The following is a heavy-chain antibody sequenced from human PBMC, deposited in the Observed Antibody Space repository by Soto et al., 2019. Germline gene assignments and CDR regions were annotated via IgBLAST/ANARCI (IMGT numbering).Heavy chain of an antibody. J-gene: IGHJ4*02. CDR3: ARLEGLATISYYFDF. V-gene: IGHV4-39*01. CDR2: IYYRGNA. Sequence: QLQLQETGPGLVKPSETLSLTCSVSDDSINSDKYYWGWIRQPPGKGLERIGSIYYRGNAYYNPSLQTRVTVSLGKSKCQCSLKLKSVSGADWAVYFCARLEGLATISYYFDFWGPGALVTVSS. CDR1: DDSINSDKYY. D-gene: IGHD3-9*01.